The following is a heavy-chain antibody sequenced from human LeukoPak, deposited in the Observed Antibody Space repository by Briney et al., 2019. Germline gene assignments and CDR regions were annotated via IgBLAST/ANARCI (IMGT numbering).Heavy chain of an antibody. Sequence: GRSLRLSCAASGFTFSSYSMHWVRQAPGKGLEWVAVISYDGSNKYYADSVKSRFTISRDNSKNTLYLQMNSLRAEDTAVYYCARDAPITGTTDYFDYWGQGTLVTVSS. CDR1: GFTFSSYS. CDR3: ARDAPITGTTDYFDY. D-gene: IGHD1-20*01. V-gene: IGHV3-30*04. J-gene: IGHJ4*02. CDR2: ISYDGSNK.